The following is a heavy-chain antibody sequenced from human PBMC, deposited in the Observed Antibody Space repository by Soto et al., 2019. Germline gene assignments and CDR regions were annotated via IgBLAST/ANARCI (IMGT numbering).Heavy chain of an antibody. Sequence: QMQLQESGPGLVRPSETLSLTCTISGGSIDSSNYFWGWVRQPPGKGLEWIGTVSYSGNTYYHPFLRRRVTISAETSKTQFSLKLSSVTAADTAVYSCAGETLGYFDLWGRGTLVTVSS. V-gene: IGHV4-39*01. CDR2: VSYSGNT. CDR1: GGSIDSSNYF. CDR3: AGETLGYFDL. D-gene: IGHD1-26*01. J-gene: IGHJ2*01.